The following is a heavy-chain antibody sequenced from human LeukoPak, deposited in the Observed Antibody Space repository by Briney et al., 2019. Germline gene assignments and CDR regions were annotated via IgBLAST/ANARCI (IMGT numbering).Heavy chain of an antibody. J-gene: IGHJ4*02. D-gene: IGHD3-16*01. CDR3: ARDPLGVLSYFDY. CDR1: GXTFSSYG. V-gene: IGHV3-33*08. CDR2: IWYDGSNR. Sequence: PGRSLRLSCAASGXTFSSYGMHWVRQAPGKGLEWVAVIWYDGSNRYYADSLKGRFTISRDNSKNTLYLQMNSLTADDTAVYYCARDPLGVLSYFDYWGQGTLVTVSS.